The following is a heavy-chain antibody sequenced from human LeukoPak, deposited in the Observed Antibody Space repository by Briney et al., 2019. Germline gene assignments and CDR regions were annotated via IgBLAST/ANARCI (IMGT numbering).Heavy chain of an antibody. CDR2: IRYDGSNK. CDR3: AKEVVPAAILSNYYYMDV. Sequence: GGSLRLSCAASGFTFDDYAMHWVRQAPGKGLEWVAFIRYDGSNKYYADSVKGRFTISRDNSKNTLYLQMNSLRAEDTAVYYCAKEVVPAAILSNYYYMDVWGKGTTVTVSS. J-gene: IGHJ6*03. D-gene: IGHD2-2*02. CDR1: GFTFDDYA. V-gene: IGHV3-30*02.